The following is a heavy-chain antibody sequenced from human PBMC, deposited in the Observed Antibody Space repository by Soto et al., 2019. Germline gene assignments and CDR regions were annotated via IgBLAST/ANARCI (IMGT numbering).Heavy chain of an antibody. CDR1: GFTFSSYS. CDR3: VRVGSSGSFDS. V-gene: IGHV3-48*02. Sequence: EVQLVESGGGLVQPGGSLRLSCAASGFTFSSYSMNWVRQAPGKGLEWLSYISASGSNTIYYADSVKGRFIISRHSAKNSLYLQMNSLRDEDTAVYYCVRVGSSGSFDSWGQGTLVTVSS. J-gene: IGHJ4*02. CDR2: ISASGSNTI. D-gene: IGHD3-22*01.